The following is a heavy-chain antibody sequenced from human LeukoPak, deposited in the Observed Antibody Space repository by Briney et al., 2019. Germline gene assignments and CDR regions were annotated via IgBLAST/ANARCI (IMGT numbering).Heavy chain of an antibody. V-gene: IGHV3-21*01. CDR3: ARDRGSSSWEFDY. Sequence: GGSLRLSCAASGFTFSSYSMNWVRQAPGKGLEWVSSISSSSSYIYYADSVKGRFTISRDNAKNSLYLQMNSLRAEDTAVYYCARDRGSSSWEFDYWGQGTLVTVSS. CDR1: GFTFSSYS. J-gene: IGHJ4*02. CDR2: ISSSSSYI. D-gene: IGHD6-13*01.